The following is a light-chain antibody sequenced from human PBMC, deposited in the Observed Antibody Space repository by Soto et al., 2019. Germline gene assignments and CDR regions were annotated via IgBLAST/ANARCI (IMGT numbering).Light chain of an antibody. CDR2: GAS. V-gene: IGKV3-20*01. J-gene: IGKJ5*01. Sequence: ESVLTQSPGTLSLSPGERATLSCRASQSVSSSDLAWYQQKPGQPPRLLIYGASIRATGIPDRFSGSGSGTDFTLIISRREPEDFAVYYCKPYSRSSVTFGQGTRLEIK. CDR3: KPYSRSSVT. CDR1: QSVSSSD.